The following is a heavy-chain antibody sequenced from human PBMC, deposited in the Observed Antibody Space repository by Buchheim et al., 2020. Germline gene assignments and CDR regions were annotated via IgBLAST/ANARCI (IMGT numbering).Heavy chain of an antibody. D-gene: IGHD4-11*01. Sequence: QQQLQESGPGLVKPSETLSLTCTVSGGSISNSDSYYWGWIRQPPGKGLEWIGSIYYGGSTYYNPSLTSRVTISVDTSENQFSLKLSSVTAADTAVYYCARVAWTVTTSRAYYYYYMDVWGKGTT. J-gene: IGHJ6*03. CDR2: IYYGGST. CDR3: ARVAWTVTTSRAYYYYYMDV. V-gene: IGHV4-39*07. CDR1: GGSISNSDSYY.